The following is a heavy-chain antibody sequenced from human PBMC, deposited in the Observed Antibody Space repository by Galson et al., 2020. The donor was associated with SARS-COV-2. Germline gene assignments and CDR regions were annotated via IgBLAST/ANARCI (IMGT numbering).Heavy chain of an antibody. V-gene: IGHV3-21*01. Sequence: GGSLRLSCVASGFTFHTYNMNWIRQAPGKGLEWVASISGSSSSKVYAESLKGRFTISRDNDNMSLFLQVNNVTAADTAVYYCASRDFWSGYRMDIWGQGTTVIVSS. CDR3: ASRDFWSGYRMDI. J-gene: IGHJ6*02. D-gene: IGHD3-3*01. CDR2: ISGSSSSK. CDR1: GFTFHTYN.